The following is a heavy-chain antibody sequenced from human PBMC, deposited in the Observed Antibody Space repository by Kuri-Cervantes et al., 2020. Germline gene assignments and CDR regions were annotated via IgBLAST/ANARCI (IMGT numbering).Heavy chain of an antibody. D-gene: IGHD2-8*02. CDR2: INHSGST. Sequence: SQTLSLTCAVYGGSFSDYYWSWIRQPPGKGLEWIGEINHSGSTNYSPSLKSRVTISVDTSKNQFSLKLSSVTAADTAVYYCARDFTGSDVLSDYWGQGTLVTVSS. CDR3: ARDFTGSDVLSDY. CDR1: GGSFSDYY. V-gene: IGHV4-34*01. J-gene: IGHJ4*02.